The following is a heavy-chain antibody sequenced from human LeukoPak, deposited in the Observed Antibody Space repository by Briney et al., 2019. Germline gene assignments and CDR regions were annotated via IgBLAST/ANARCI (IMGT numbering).Heavy chain of an antibody. CDR1: GVSISSYY. Sequence: SETLSLTCTVSGVSISSYYWSWIRQPPGKGLEWIGYIYTSGSTNHNPSLKSRVAISVDTSKNQFSLKLSSVTAADTAVYYCARHVSTSESENFDYWGQGTLVTVSS. V-gene: IGHV4-4*09. CDR2: IYTSGST. J-gene: IGHJ4*02. D-gene: IGHD3-10*02. CDR3: ARHVSTSESENFDY.